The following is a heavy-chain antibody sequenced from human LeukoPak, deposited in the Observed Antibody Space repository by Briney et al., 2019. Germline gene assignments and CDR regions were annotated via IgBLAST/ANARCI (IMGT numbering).Heavy chain of an antibody. CDR1: GFTFSSYA. D-gene: IGHD6-19*01. CDR2: ISDNGGST. CDR3: ARAVAGTTGLWDY. J-gene: IGHJ4*02. Sequence: GGSLRLSCAASGFTFSSYAMSWVRQSPGKGLEWVSAISDNGGSTYYADSVKGRFTISRDNSKNTLYLQINTLRAEDTAVYYCARAVAGTTGLWDYWGQGTLVTASS. V-gene: IGHV3-23*01.